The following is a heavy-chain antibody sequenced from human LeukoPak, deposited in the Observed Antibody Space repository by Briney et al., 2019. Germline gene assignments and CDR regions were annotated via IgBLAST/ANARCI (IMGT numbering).Heavy chain of an antibody. CDR2: IIPIFGTA. Sequence: GASVKVSCKASGGTFSSYAISWVRQAPGQGLEWMGGIIPIFGTANYAQKLQGRVTMTTDTSTSTAYMELRSLRSDDTAVYYCARLMGGNDYWGQGTLVTVSS. V-gene: IGHV1-69*05. D-gene: IGHD1-26*01. CDR1: GGTFSSYA. CDR3: ARLMGGNDY. J-gene: IGHJ4*02.